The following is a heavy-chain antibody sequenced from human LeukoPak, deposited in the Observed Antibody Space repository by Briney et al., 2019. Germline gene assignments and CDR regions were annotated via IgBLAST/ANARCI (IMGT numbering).Heavy chain of an antibody. CDR2: IYSSGST. CDR3: ARDVVLITANWFDP. Sequence: PSETLSLTCTVSGGSISTYYWSWIRQPAGKGLEWIGRIYSSGSTSYNPSLKSRVTMSVDTSKNQFSLNLSSVTAADTAVYYCARDVVLITANWFDPWGQGTLVTVSS. V-gene: IGHV4-4*07. CDR1: GGSISTYY. J-gene: IGHJ5*02. D-gene: IGHD3-22*01.